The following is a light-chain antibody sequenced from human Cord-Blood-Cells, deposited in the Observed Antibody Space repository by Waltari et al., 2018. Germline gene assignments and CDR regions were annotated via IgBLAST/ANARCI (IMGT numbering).Light chain of an antibody. Sequence: EIVLTQSPGTLSLSPGERATVSCRASQSVSSSYLAWYQQKPGQAPRLLLDGASSRATGIPDRFSGSGSGTDFTLTISRLEPEDFAVYYYQQYGSSPFTFGPGTKVDIK. CDR1: QSVSSSY. CDR2: GAS. CDR3: QQYGSSPFT. J-gene: IGKJ3*01. V-gene: IGKV3-20*01.